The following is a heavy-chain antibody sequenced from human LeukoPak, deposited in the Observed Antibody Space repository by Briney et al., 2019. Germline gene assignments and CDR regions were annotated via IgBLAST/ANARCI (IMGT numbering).Heavy chain of an antibody. CDR2: IYFSGST. D-gene: IGHD3-9*01. CDR3: ARSGDILTGYPTPTRD. CDR1: GGSISSYY. J-gene: IGHJ4*02. Sequence: PSETLSLTCTVSGGSISSYYWSWIRQPPGKGLEWIGYIYFSGSTNYNPSLKSRVTISVDTSKNQFSLKLSSVTAADTAVYYCARSGDILTGYPTPTRDWGQGTLVTVSS. V-gene: IGHV4-59*01.